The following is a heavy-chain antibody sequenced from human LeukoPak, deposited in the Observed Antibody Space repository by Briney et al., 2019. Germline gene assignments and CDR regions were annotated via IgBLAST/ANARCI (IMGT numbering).Heavy chain of an antibody. CDR2: IYYSGST. CDR3: ARDSGLYYYDSSAYWGGNLFDY. CDR1: GGSISSYY. J-gene: IGHJ4*02. Sequence: SETLSLTCTASGGSISSYYWSWLRQPPGKGLEWIGYIYYSGSTNYNPSLKSRVTISVDTSKNQFSLKLSSVTAADTAVYYCARDSGLYYYDSSAYWGGNLFDYWGQGTLVTVSS. V-gene: IGHV4-59*01. D-gene: IGHD3-22*01.